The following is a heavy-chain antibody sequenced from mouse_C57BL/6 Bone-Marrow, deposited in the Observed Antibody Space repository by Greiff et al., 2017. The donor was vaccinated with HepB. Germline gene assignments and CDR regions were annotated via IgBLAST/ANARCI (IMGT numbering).Heavy chain of an antibody. CDR1: GFSLTSYG. D-gene: IGHD2-4*01. V-gene: IGHV2-2*01. Sequence: VQLKESGPGLVQPSQSLSITCTVSGFSLTSYGVHWVRQSPGKGLEWLGVIWSGGSTDYNAAFISRLSISKDNSKSQVFFKMNSLQADDTAIYYCAISTMITTRALDYWGQGTSVTVSS. CDR3: AISTMITTRALDY. J-gene: IGHJ4*01. CDR2: IWSGGST.